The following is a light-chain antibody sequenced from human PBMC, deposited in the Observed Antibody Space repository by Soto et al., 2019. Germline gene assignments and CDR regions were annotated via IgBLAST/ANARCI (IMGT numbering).Light chain of an antibody. Sequence: QSALTQPRSVSGSPGQSVTISCTGTSSDVGGYNYVSWYQQHPDKAPKLMIYDVSKRPSGVPDRFSGSKSGNTASLTISGLQAEDEADYYCCSYAGSSRVFGGGTQLTVL. CDR3: CSYAGSSRV. V-gene: IGLV2-11*01. CDR1: SSDVGGYNY. CDR2: DVS. J-gene: IGLJ2*01.